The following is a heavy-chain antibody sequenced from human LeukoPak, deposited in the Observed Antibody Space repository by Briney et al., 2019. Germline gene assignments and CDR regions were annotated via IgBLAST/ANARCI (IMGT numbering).Heavy chain of an antibody. CDR3: ARDLFFDY. Sequence: GGSLRLSCAASGFTFSSYAMHWVRQAPGKGLEWVAVISYDGSNKYYADSVKGRFTISRDNSKNTLYLQMNSLRAEDTAVYYCARDLFFDYWGQGTLVTVSS. CDR2: ISYDGSNK. V-gene: IGHV3-30-3*01. CDR1: GFTFSSYA. D-gene: IGHD3-10*01. J-gene: IGHJ4*02.